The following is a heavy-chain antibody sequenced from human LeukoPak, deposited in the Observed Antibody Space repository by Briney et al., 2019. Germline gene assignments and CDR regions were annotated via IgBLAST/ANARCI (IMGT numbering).Heavy chain of an antibody. V-gene: IGHV3-48*04. CDR3: ARAKINMDV. J-gene: IGHJ6*03. CDR2: ISSSSTTI. Sequence: GGSLRLSCAASGFTFSSYGMMWVRQAPGKGLEWVSYISSSSTTIHYADSVKGRFTISRDNAKNLLYLQMNSLRAEDTAVYYCARAKINMDVWGKGTTVTVSS. D-gene: IGHD3-16*01. CDR1: GFTFSSYG.